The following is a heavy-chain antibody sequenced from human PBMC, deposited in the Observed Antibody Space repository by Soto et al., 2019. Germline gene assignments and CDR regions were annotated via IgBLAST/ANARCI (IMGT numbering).Heavy chain of an antibody. J-gene: IGHJ6*02. Sequence: QVQLVQSGAEVKKPGSSVKVSCKASGGIFRNYGFSWVRQAPGQGLEWMGWIIPVFGTKNFAQKFQGRVTITADESPSTVYMELSSLRSEDTDVYYCARSVEWSMDVWGQGTTVTVSS. CDR3: ARSVEWSMDV. CDR1: GGIFRNYG. D-gene: IGHD3-3*01. V-gene: IGHV1-69*12. CDR2: IIPVFGTK.